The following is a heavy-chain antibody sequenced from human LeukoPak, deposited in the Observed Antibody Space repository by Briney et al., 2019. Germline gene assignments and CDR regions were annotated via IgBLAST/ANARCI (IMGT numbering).Heavy chain of an antibody. CDR2: ISVYNGNT. CDR1: GYTFISYG. V-gene: IGHV1-18*01. CDR3: ARTLDSGTYDTFDY. Sequence: ASVKVSCKASGYTFISYGITWVRQAPGQGLEWMGWISVYNGNTNYAQKVQGRVTMTTDTSTSTAYIELRSLRSDDTAMYYCARTLDSGTYDTFDYWGQGTLVTVSS. J-gene: IGHJ4*02. D-gene: IGHD1-26*01.